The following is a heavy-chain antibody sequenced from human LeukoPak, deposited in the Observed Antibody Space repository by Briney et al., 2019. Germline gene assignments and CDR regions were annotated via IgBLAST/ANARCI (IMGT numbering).Heavy chain of an antibody. CDR3: TKDRAGDAFDI. Sequence: GGSLRLSCAASGFTFSNAWMSWVRQAPGKGLEWVGRIKSKTDGGTTDYAAPVKGRFTISRDDSKNTLYLQMNSLKTEDTAVYYCTKDRAGDAFDIWGQGTMVTVSS. CDR2: IKSKTDGGTT. V-gene: IGHV3-15*01. J-gene: IGHJ3*02. CDR1: GFTFSNAW.